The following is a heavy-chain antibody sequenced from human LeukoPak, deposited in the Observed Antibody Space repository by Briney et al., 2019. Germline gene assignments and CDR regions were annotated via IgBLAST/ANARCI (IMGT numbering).Heavy chain of an antibody. CDR2: INHSGST. V-gene: IGHV4-34*01. D-gene: IGHD3-3*01. J-gene: IGHJ4*02. Sequence: SETLSLTFAVYGGSFSGYYWSWIRQPPGKGLEWIGEINHSGSTNYNPSLKSRVTISVDTSKNQFSLKLSSVTAADTAVYYCARGARITIFGVVIKGFDYWGQGTLVTVSS. CDR3: ARGARITIFGVVIKGFDY. CDR1: GGSFSGYY.